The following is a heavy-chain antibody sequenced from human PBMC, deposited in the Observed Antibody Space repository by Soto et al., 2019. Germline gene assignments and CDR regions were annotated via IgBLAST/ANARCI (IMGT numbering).Heavy chain of an antibody. CDR2: INPSGGST. J-gene: IGHJ4*02. D-gene: IGHD3-22*01. V-gene: IGHV1-46*01. CDR3: ATHYYDSSGYFTPPDY. CDR1: GYTFTSYY. Sequence: ASVKVSCKSSGYTFTSYYMHWVRQAPGQGLEWMGIINPSGGSTSYAQKFQGRVTMTRDTSTSTVYMELSSLRSEDTAVYYCATHYYDSSGYFTPPDYWGQGTLVTVSS.